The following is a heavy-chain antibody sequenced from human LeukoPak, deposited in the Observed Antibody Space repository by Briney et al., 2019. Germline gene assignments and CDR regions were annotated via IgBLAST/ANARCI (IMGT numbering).Heavy chain of an antibody. Sequence: GGSLRLSCAASGFSFENYNMNWVRQAPGKGLEWVAYINVITGYIYYADSLKGRFTISRDNAKNSLYLQMNSLRAEDTALYYCAKDSRSGWYSAPNMAYWGQGTLVTVSS. CDR2: INVITGYI. CDR3: AKDSRSGWYSAPNMAY. D-gene: IGHD6-19*01. V-gene: IGHV3-21*04. J-gene: IGHJ4*02. CDR1: GFSFENYN.